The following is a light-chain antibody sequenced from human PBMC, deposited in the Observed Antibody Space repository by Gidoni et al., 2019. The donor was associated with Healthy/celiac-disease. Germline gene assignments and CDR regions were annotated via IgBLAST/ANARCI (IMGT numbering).Light chain of an antibody. CDR2: AAS. Sequence: DIQMTQSPSSLSASVGDRVTITCRASQSISSYLNWYQQKPGKAPKLLIYAASSLQSGVPSRLSGSGSWTDFTLTISSLQPEDFATYYCQQSYSMWTFGQGPKVEIK. CDR1: QSISSY. CDR3: QQSYSMWT. V-gene: IGKV1-39*01. J-gene: IGKJ1*01.